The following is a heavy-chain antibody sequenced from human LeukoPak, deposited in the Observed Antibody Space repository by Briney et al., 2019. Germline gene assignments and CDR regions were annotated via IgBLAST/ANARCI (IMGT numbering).Heavy chain of an antibody. CDR3: AREHSYYFGSETSTLDV. Sequence: SETLSLTCTVSGGSISSGGYYWTWIRQPPGEGLEWIGYIYYTGSIDYNPSLKSRLTISLDTSKSQFSLKLNSVTAADTAVYYCAREHSYYFGSETSTLDVWGQGTAVTVSS. CDR1: GGSISSGGYY. CDR2: IYYTGSI. V-gene: IGHV4-31*03. D-gene: IGHD3-10*01. J-gene: IGHJ6*02.